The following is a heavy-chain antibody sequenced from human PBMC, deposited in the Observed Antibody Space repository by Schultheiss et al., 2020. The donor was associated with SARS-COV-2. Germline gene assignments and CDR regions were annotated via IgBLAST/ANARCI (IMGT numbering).Heavy chain of an antibody. V-gene: IGHV4-38-2*02. J-gene: IGHJ3*02. CDR1: GGSISSGYY. Sequence: SETLSLTCTVSGGSISSGYYWGWIRQPPGKGLEWIGSIYHSGSTYYNPSLKSRVTISVDRSKNQFSLKLSSVTAADTAVYYCAREQYQGAFDIWGQGTMVTVSS. CDR2: IYHSGST. CDR3: AREQYQGAFDI. D-gene: IGHD2-2*01.